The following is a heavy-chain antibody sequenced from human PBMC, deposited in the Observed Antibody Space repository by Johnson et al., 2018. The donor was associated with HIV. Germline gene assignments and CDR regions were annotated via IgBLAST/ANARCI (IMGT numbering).Heavy chain of an antibody. CDR1: GFTFSSYW. V-gene: IGHV3-7*01. Sequence: VQLVESGGGVVQPGRSLRVSCAASGFTFSSYWMSWVRQAPGKGLEWLANIKEDGSEDYYVDSLKGRFTISRDNAQKSLYLQMNSLRAEDTAVYYCAKELRGSENEKVASHYYDVGRGYHDQDPRDVVGTFDIWGHGTMGTVSS. CDR2: IKEDGSED. CDR3: AKELRGSENEKVASHYYDVGRGYHDQDPRDVVGTFDI. D-gene: IGHD3-3*01. J-gene: IGHJ3*02.